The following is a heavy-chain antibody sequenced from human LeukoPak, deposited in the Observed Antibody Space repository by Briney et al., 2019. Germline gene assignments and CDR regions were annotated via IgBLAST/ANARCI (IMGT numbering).Heavy chain of an antibody. CDR2: LWYDGSNK. CDR3: AREAVRGVIYGMDV. Sequence: GGSLRLSCAASGFNFSNYVMHWVRQAPGKGLEWVAVLWYDGSNKYYADSVKGRFTISRDNSKNTLYLQMNSLRPEDTALYYCAREAVRGVIYGMDVWGQGTTVIVSS. V-gene: IGHV3-33*08. D-gene: IGHD3-10*01. CDR1: GFNFSNYV. J-gene: IGHJ6*02.